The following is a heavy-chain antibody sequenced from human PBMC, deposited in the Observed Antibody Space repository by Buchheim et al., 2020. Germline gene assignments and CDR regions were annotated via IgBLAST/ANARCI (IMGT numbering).Heavy chain of an antibody. CDR3: ARDFYCTGGSCFDWYFDL. V-gene: IGHV4-59*01. CDR2: IYSSGIS. Sequence: QVRLQESGPGLVKPSETLSLTCTVSGASISGYYWSWIRQPPGKGLEWIGYIYSSGISNYNPSLKSRVTISVDTSKNKFSLRLSSVTAADTAVYYCARDFYCTGGSCFDWYFDLWGRGTL. J-gene: IGHJ2*01. CDR1: GASISGYY. D-gene: IGHD2-15*01.